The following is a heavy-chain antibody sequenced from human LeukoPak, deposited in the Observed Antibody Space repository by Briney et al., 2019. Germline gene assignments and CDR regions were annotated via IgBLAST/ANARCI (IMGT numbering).Heavy chain of an antibody. V-gene: IGHV1-18*01. Sequence: GASVKVSCKASGYTFTSYAISWVRQAPGQGLGWMGWISAYNGNTNYAQKYQGRVTMATDTSTSTAYMELRSLRSDDTAVYYCARWEYCSSTSCYDESETFDYWGQGTLVTVSS. CDR3: ARWEYCSSTSCYDESETFDY. CDR1: GYTFTSYA. D-gene: IGHD2-2*01. CDR2: ISAYNGNT. J-gene: IGHJ4*02.